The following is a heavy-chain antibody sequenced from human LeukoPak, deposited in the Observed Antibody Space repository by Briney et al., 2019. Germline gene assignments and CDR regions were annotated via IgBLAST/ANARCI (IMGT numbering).Heavy chain of an antibody. CDR2: MNPNSGNT. CDR3: ARVGGTYRSSTSCYARGGDAFDI. V-gene: IGHV1-8*03. CDR1: GYTFTSYD. Sequence: ASVKVCCKASGYTFTSYDINWVRQATGQGREWMGWMNPNSGNTGYAQKVQGRVTITRNTSISTAYLEPRSLRSEDTAVYYCARVGGTYRSSTSCYARGGDAFDIWGQGTMVTVSS. J-gene: IGHJ3*02. D-gene: IGHD2-2*01.